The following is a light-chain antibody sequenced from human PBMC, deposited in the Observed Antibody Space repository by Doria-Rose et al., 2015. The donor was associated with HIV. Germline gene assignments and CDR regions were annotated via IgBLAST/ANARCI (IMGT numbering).Light chain of an antibody. Sequence: QSPSSLSASVGDRVTITCRASQSIAYYLNWYQHKPGKAPKLLIYAASGLQSGVPSRFSGSGSGTDFTLTISSLQPEDFASYYCRQIYSTPLTFGGGTKVEIK. CDR2: AAS. CDR1: QSIAYY. CDR3: RQIYSTPLT. V-gene: IGKV1-39*01. J-gene: IGKJ4*01.